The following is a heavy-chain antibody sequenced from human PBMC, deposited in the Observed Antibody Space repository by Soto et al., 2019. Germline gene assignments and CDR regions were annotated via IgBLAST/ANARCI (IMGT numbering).Heavy chain of an antibody. CDR2: IYYSGST. J-gene: IGHJ5*02. CDR1: GGSISSSSYY. CDR3: ARDYYDFWSGGGVWFDP. V-gene: IGHV4-39*02. D-gene: IGHD3-3*01. Sequence: QLQLQESGPGLVKPSETLPLTCTVSGGSISSSSYYWGWIRQPPGKGLEWIGSIYYSGSTYYNPSLKSRVTISVDTSKNQFSLKLSSVTAADTAVYYCARDYYDFWSGGGVWFDPWGQGTLVTVSS.